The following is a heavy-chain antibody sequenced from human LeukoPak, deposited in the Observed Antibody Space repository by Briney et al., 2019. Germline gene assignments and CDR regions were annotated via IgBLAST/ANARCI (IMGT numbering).Heavy chain of an antibody. CDR3: ARDIDSSGYYEN. CDR1: GFTXSSYS. Sequence: GSLRLSCAASGFTXSSYSMNWVRQAPGKGLEWVSSISSSSSYIYYADSVKGRFTISRDNAKNSLYLQMNSLRAEDTAVYYCARDIDSSGYYENWGQGTLVTVSS. J-gene: IGHJ4*02. CDR2: ISSSSSYI. D-gene: IGHD3-22*01. V-gene: IGHV3-21*01.